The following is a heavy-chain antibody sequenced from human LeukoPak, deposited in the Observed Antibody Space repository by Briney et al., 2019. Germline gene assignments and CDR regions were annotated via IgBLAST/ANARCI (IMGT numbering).Heavy chain of an antibody. CDR1: GYTFTNYA. Sequence: ASVKVSCKASGYTFTNYAISWVRRAPGQGLEWVARISGYNGNTDYAQKVKDRVTVTADTSTAYLEMRGLTSDDTAVYYCARDHGDFVGVRVGFDSWGQGTLVTVSS. J-gene: IGHJ4*02. CDR2: ISGYNGNT. D-gene: IGHD4-17*01. CDR3: ARDHGDFVGVRVGFDS. V-gene: IGHV1-18*01.